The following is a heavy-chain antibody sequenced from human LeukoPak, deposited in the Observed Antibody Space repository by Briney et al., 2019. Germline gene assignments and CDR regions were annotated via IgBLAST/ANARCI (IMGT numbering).Heavy chain of an antibody. CDR1: GFTFSSYS. CDR2: ISSSSSYI. CDR3: ARASRGSSVAFDI. Sequence: GGSLRLSCAASGFTFSSYSMNWVRQAPGKGLEWVSSISSSSSYIYYADSVKGRFTISRDNAKNSLYLQMNSLRAEDTAVYYCARASRGSSVAFDIWGQGTMVAVSS. J-gene: IGHJ3*02. D-gene: IGHD6-6*01. V-gene: IGHV3-21*01.